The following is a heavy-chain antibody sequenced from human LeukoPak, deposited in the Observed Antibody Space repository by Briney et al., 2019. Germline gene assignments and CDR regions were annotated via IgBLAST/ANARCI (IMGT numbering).Heavy chain of an antibody. J-gene: IGHJ5*02. CDR2: IYYSGST. CDR3: ARHGESSYNWFDP. CDR1: GGSISSSSYY. V-gene: IGHV4-39*01. D-gene: IGHD6-6*01. Sequence: SETLSLTCTVSGGSISSSSYYWGWIRQPPGKGLEWIGSIYYSGSTYYNPSLKSRVTISVDTSKNQFSLKLSSVTAADTAVYYCARHGESSYNWFDPWGQGTLVTVSS.